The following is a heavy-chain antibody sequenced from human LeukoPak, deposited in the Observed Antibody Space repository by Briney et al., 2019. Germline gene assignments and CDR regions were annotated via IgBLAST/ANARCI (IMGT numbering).Heavy chain of an antibody. J-gene: IGHJ4*02. Sequence: GGSLRLSCAASGNYWMHWVRQAPGQGLVWVSHINSDGSWTSYADSVKGRFTISKDNAKNTVYLQMNSLRAEDTALYYCAREVSEGFDFWGQGTLVTVSS. CDR2: INSDGSWT. V-gene: IGHV3-74*01. CDR3: AREVSEGFDF. CDR1: GNYW. D-gene: IGHD3-22*01.